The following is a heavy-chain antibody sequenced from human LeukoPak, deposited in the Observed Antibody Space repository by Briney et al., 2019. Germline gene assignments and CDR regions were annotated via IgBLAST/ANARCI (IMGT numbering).Heavy chain of an antibody. V-gene: IGHV1-69*04. CDR2: IIPILGIA. CDR3: ARGGITMVRGVVGGTFDI. J-gene: IGHJ3*02. Sequence: ASVKVSCKASGGTFSSYAISWVRQAPGQGLEWMGRIIPILGIANYAQKFQGRVTITADKSTSTAYMELSSLRSEDTAVYYCARGGITMVRGVVGGTFDIWGQGTMVTVSS. CDR1: GGTFSSYA. D-gene: IGHD3-10*01.